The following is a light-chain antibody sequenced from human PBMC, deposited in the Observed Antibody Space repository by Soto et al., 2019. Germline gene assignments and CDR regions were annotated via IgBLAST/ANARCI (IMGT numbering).Light chain of an antibody. CDR3: HQYNNWPPWT. V-gene: IGKV3-15*01. CDR1: QSVSTN. Sequence: EIVMTQSPATLSVSPGERATLSCRASQSVSTNLAWYQQKPGQAPRLLIYATSTRATGIPAWFSGSGSGTEFTLTISSLQSEDFAVYYCHQYNNWPPWTFGQGTKVEIK. CDR2: ATS. J-gene: IGKJ1*01.